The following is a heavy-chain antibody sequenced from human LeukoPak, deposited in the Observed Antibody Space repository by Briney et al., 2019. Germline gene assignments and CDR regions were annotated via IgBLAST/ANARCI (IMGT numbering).Heavy chain of an antibody. CDR3: ARVGSSSSFDY. CDR2: ISGSDGSST. CDR1: GFTFSSYA. V-gene: IGHV3-23*01. J-gene: IGHJ4*02. Sequence: PGGSLRLSCAASGFTFSSYALTWVRQAPGKGLEWVSAISGSDGSSTSYADSVKGRFTISRDTAKNTLYLQMNSLRAEDTAVYYCARVGSSSSFDYWGQGTLVTVSS. D-gene: IGHD6-13*01.